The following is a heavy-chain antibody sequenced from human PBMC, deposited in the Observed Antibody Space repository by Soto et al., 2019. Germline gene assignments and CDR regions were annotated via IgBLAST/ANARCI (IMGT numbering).Heavy chain of an antibody. V-gene: IGHV3-48*02. CDR2: IRSSGDSV. D-gene: IGHD1-1*01. Sequence: EVQLVESGGGLVQPGGSLRLSCAASGFTFSSFDMHWVRQAPGKGLEGVSYIRSSGDSVYYADSVKGRFTISRDNAKKLLFMQMNSLRDEDTAVYYCARELDNWKVDNWFAPWGQGTLVTVS. J-gene: IGHJ5*02. CDR3: ARELDNWKVDNWFAP. CDR1: GFTFSSFD.